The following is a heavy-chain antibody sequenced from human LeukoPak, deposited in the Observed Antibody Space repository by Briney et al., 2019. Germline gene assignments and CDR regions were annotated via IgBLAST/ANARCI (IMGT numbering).Heavy chain of an antibody. D-gene: IGHD6-19*01. CDR2: IKEDGSEK. CDR3: ARGIAVIDY. J-gene: IGHJ4*02. CDR1: GFTFSIYW. Sequence: GGSLRLSCAASGFTFSIYWLTWVRQAPGKGLEWVATIKEDGSEKYYVESVKGRFTISRDNAKNSLHLQMNSLRAEDTAVYYCARGIAVIDYWGQGTLVTVSS. V-gene: IGHV3-7*01.